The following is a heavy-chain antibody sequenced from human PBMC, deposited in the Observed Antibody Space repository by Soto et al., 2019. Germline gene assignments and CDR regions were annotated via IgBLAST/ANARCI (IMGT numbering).Heavy chain of an antibody. CDR3: GKGSAATNYFYYATDV. D-gene: IGHD2-15*01. Sequence: GGSLRLSCAASGFTFGIHAMSWVRQAPGKGLEWVSFISGSGGSTYYADSVKGRFTISRDNSKKTLYLQMNSLRGEDTAVYYCGKGSAATNYFYYATDVWGQGTAVTVSS. CDR2: ISGSGGST. V-gene: IGHV3-23*01. CDR1: GFTFGIHA. J-gene: IGHJ6*02.